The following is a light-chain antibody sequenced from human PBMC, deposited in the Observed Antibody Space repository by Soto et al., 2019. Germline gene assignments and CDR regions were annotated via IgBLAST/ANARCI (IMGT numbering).Light chain of an antibody. CDR1: QSVSSSF. Sequence: EILLTQSPATLSLSPGEGATLSCRASQSVSSSFLAWYQQQPGQAPRLLIYATSRRAPGIPDRFSGSGSGTDFTLTIRRLEPEDFAVYYCHQFDSSLTFGQWTKVAIK. CDR2: ATS. V-gene: IGKV3-20*01. CDR3: HQFDSSLT. J-gene: IGKJ1*01.